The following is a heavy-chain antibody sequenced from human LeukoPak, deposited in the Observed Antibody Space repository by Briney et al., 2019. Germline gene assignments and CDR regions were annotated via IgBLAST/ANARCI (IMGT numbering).Heavy chain of an antibody. CDR1: GFTVSSNY. CDR2: IYSGDST. J-gene: IGHJ3*02. V-gene: IGHV3-53*01. D-gene: IGHD6-19*01. CDR3: ARGYSSGKGNAFDI. Sequence: GGSLRLTCAASGFTVSSNYMSWVRQAPGKGLEWVSVIYSGDSTYYADSVKGRFTISRDNSKNTLYLQMNSLRAEDTAVYYCARGYSSGKGNAFDIWGQGTMVTVSS.